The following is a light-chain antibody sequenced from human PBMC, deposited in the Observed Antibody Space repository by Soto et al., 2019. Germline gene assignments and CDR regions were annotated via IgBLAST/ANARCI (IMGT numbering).Light chain of an antibody. CDR2: VTS. J-gene: IGKJ4*01. CDR3: QQHNSYPLT. CDR1: QGVSSY. Sequence: IQLTQSPSSLSASVGDRVTITCRASQGVSSYLAWYQQKPGKAPNLLIYVTSTLQSGVPSRFSGSGSGTDFTLTISSLQPVDFATYYCQQHNSYPLTSGGGTNVDIK. V-gene: IGKV1-9*01.